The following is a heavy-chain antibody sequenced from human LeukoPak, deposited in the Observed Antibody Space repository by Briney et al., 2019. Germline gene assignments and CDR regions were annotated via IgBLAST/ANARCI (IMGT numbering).Heavy chain of an antibody. J-gene: IGHJ4*02. CDR1: GGYLSSYY. V-gene: IGHV4-59*01. CDR3: AGDVNGGY. CDR2: IYYSGST. Sequence: PSETLSLTCTVSGGYLSSYYWNWIRQPPGKGLEWIGYIYYSGSTNYNPSLKSRVTISIDTSKNQFSLKLSSVTAADTAVYYCAGDVNGGYWGQGTLVTVSS. D-gene: IGHD2-8*01.